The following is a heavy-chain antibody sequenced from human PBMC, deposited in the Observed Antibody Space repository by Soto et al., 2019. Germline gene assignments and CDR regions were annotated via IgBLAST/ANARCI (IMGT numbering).Heavy chain of an antibody. CDR2: IYYRGST. CDR1: GGSISSGDYY. D-gene: IGHD2-15*01. J-gene: IGHJ3*02. Sequence: QVQLQESGPGLVKPSQTLSLTCTVSGGSISSGDYYWSWIRQPPGKGLEWIGYIYYRGSTYYNPSLKSRVTKSVDTSKNQFSLKLGSVTAADTAVYYCARDIVAAVVDAFDIWGQGTMVTVSS. CDR3: ARDIVAAVVDAFDI. V-gene: IGHV4-30-4*01.